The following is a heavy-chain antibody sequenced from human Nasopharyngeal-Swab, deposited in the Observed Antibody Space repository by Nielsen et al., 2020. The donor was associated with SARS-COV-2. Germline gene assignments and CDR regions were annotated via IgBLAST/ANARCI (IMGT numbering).Heavy chain of an antibody. CDR1: GGSISSYY. D-gene: IGHD3-9*01. V-gene: IGHV4-59*01. J-gene: IGHJ6*03. CDR3: ARGDILTPYYYMDV. Sequence: SETLSLTCTVSGGSISSYYWNWVRQLPGKGLEWIAYVYYSGSTKYHPSLKSRVTISVDRAKNQVSLKLTSVTAADTAVYYCARGDILTPYYYMDVWGRGTTVAVSS. CDR2: VYYSGST.